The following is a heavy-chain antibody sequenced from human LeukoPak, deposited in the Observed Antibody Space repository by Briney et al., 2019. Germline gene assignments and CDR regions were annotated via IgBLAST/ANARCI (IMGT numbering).Heavy chain of an antibody. Sequence: PGGSLRLSCAASGFTFSSYGMHWVRQAPGKGLEWVAVISYDGSNKYYADSVKGRFTISRDNSKNTLYLQMNSLRAEDTAVYYCASGGRLLWFGELLRPTTWGQGTLVTVSS. CDR2: ISYDGSNK. D-gene: IGHD3-10*01. CDR3: ASGGRLLWFGELLRPTT. V-gene: IGHV3-30*03. CDR1: GFTFSSYG. J-gene: IGHJ4*02.